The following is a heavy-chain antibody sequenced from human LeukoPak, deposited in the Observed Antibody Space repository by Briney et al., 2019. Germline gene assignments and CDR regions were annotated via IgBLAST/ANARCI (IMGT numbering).Heavy chain of an antibody. CDR3: TTNYYGSGSFDC. Sequence: GGSLRLSCAASDFPFSNAWMNWVRHIPGKGLEWVGRIKSKADGATTDYATPVKGRFTISRDDSKNTLFLQMNSLKTEDTAMYYCTTNYYGSGSFDCWGQGTLVTVSS. CDR2: IKSKADGATT. CDR1: DFPFSNAW. D-gene: IGHD3-10*01. V-gene: IGHV3-15*07. J-gene: IGHJ4*02.